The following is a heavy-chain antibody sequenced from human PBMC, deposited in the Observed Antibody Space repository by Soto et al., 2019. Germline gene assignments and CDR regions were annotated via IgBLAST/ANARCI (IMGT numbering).Heavy chain of an antibody. D-gene: IGHD6-19*01. Sequence: EVQLLESGGGLVQPGGSLRLSCAASGFTFSSYAMSWVRQAPGKGLEWVSAISGSGGSTYYADSVKGRFTISRDNSKNTLYLKMNSLRAEDTAVYYCAKVGMSGWYGYDAFDIWGQGTMVTVSS. V-gene: IGHV3-23*01. J-gene: IGHJ3*02. CDR3: AKVGMSGWYGYDAFDI. CDR1: GFTFSSYA. CDR2: ISGSGGST.